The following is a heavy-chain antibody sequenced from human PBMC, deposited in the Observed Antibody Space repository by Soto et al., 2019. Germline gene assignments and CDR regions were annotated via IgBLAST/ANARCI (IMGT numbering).Heavy chain of an antibody. D-gene: IGHD1-26*01. CDR1: GFIFSDFG. CDR2: ISDDGSEE. J-gene: IGHJ4*02. V-gene: IGHV3-30*03. CDR3: ARQSDGWEHYYFVY. Sequence: QVHLVESGGGVVQPGTSLRLSCAASGFIFSDFGMHWVRQTPGRGLEWVADISDDGSEENYADSVKGRFTISRDNSNNTLYLEMGSLGAEVTAVYYCARQSDGWEHYYFVYWGQGTLLTVSS.